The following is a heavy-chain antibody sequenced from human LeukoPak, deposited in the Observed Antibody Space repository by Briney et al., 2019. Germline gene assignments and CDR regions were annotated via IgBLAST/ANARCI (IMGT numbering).Heavy chain of an antibody. V-gene: IGHV3-23*01. CDR2: VNPSGDET. Sequence: GGSLRLSCAASRFTFSSYSMAWVRQAPGKGLEWVSTVNPSGDETYYADSVKGRFTISRDNSKNTLFLQMNSLRAEDTAVYYCAKDRYCGGGTCYWSYFDYWGQGTLVTVSS. D-gene: IGHD2-15*01. J-gene: IGHJ4*02. CDR3: AKDRYCGGGTCYWSYFDY. CDR1: RFTFSSYS.